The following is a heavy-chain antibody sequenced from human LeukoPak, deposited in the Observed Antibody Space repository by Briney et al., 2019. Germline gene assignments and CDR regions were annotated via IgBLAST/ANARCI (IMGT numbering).Heavy chain of an antibody. J-gene: IGHJ6*02. CDR3: ARGGDSDYYYYGMDV. Sequence: ASVKVSCKASGGTFSSYAISWVRQAPGQGLEWMGGIIPIFGTANYAQKFQGRVTITADESTSTAYMELSSLRSEDTAVYYCARGGDSDYYYYGMDVWGQGTTVTVSS. V-gene: IGHV1-69*13. D-gene: IGHD4-17*01. CDR2: IIPIFGTA. CDR1: GGTFSSYA.